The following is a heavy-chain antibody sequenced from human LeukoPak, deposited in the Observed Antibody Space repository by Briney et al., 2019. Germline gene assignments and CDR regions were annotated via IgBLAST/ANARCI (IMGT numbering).Heavy chain of an antibody. V-gene: IGHV3-30-3*01. CDR3: VRESEYYFDQSASFDY. CDR2: ISSDGNAM. Sequence: GRSLRLSCAASGFTFTAYLIHWVRQAPGKGLEWVAVISSDGNAMFYADSVKGRSTISRDNSKNTLYLQMNSLRAEDTAVYYCVRESEYYFDQSASFDYWGQGTLVTVSS. J-gene: IGHJ4*02. D-gene: IGHD3-22*01. CDR1: GFTFTAYL.